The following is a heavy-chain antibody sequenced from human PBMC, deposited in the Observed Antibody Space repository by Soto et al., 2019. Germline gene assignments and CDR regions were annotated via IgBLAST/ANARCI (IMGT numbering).Heavy chain of an antibody. CDR2: ISGSGGST. CDR3: AKGGVDIVVVPAAHPIYYYYYGMDV. Sequence: PGGSLRLSCAASGFTFSSYAMSWVRQAPGKGLEWVSAISGSGGSTYYADSVKGRFTISRDNSKNTLYLQMNSLRAEDTAVYYCAKGGVDIVVVPAAHPIYYYYYGMDVWGQGTTVTVSS. J-gene: IGHJ6*02. V-gene: IGHV3-23*01. CDR1: GFTFSSYA. D-gene: IGHD2-2*03.